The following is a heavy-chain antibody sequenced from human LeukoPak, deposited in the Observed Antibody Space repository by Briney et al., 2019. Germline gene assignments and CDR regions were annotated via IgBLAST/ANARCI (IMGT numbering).Heavy chain of an antibody. V-gene: IGHV3-48*03. D-gene: IGHD3-10*01. CDR1: GFTFGNYE. Sequence: GGSLRLSCAASGFTFGNYEMNWVRQAPGKGLEWLSYISGNGNTIYYADSVKGRFTISRDNAKNSLYLQMNSLRAEDTAVYYCARGSLVHYYGSGSYRIRAGFDSWGQGTLVTVSS. CDR2: ISGNGNTI. J-gene: IGHJ4*02. CDR3: ARGSLVHYYGSGSYRIRAGFDS.